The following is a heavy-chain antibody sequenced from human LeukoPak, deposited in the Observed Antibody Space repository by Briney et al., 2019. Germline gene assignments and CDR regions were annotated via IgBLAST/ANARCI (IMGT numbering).Heavy chain of an antibody. D-gene: IGHD1-26*01. J-gene: IGHJ5*02. CDR3: ARSLVVGATYPYH. Sequence: PGGSLRLSCAASGFTFSSYSMNWVRQAPGKGLEWVSYISSSSSTIYYADSVEGRFTISRDNAKNSLYLQLNSLRAGDTAVYYCARSLVVGATYPYHWGQGTLVTVSS. CDR2: ISSSSSTI. CDR1: GFTFSSYS. V-gene: IGHV3-48*01.